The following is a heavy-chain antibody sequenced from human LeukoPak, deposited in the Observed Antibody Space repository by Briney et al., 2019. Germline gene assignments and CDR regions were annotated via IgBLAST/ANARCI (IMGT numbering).Heavy chain of an antibody. CDR1: GFTVSSNY. CDR3: ARGDSSGYYYFEY. J-gene: IGHJ4*02. D-gene: IGHD6-19*01. Sequence: GGSLRLSCAASGFTVSSNYMSWVRQAPGKGLEWVSVIYSGGSTYYADSVKGRFTISRDNSKNTLYLQMNSLRAEDTAVYYCARGDSSGYYYFEYWGQGTLVTVSS. V-gene: IGHV3-53*01. CDR2: IYSGGST.